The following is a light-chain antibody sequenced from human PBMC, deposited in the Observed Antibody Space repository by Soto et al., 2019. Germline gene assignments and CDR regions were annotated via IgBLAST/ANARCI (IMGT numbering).Light chain of an antibody. CDR2: GAS. V-gene: IGKV3D-15*01. CDR1: QSVSSN. CDR3: QQYNNWPRT. Sequence: EIVMTQSPATLSVSPGERATLSCRASQSVSSNLAWYQQKPGQAPRRLIYGASISATGIPPRFGGSGSGTEFTPTISRLQSEYVAFYYCQQYNNWPRTFGQGTRVEIK. J-gene: IGKJ5*01.